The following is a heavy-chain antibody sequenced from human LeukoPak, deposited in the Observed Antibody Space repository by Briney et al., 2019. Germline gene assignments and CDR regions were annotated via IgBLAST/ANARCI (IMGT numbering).Heavy chain of an antibody. V-gene: IGHV1-3*01. CDR3: ARDLDFWSGYYNPPTY. CDR1: GYTFTSYA. J-gene: IGHJ4*02. D-gene: IGHD3-3*01. CDR2: INAGNGNT. Sequence: ASVNVSCKASGYTFTSYAMHWVRQAPGQRLEWMGWINAGNGNTNYSQKFQGRVTITRDTSASTAYMELSSLRSEDTAVYYCARDLDFWSGYYNPPTYWGQGTLVTVSS.